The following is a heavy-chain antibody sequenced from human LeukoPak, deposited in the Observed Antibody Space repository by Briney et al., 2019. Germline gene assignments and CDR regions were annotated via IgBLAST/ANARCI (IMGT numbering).Heavy chain of an antibody. Sequence: KPSETLSLTCTVSGDSISTSSYYWGWIRQPPGKGLEWIGSIYYSGSTYYTPSLKSRVSISVDTSKNQFSLRLNSPTATDTAVYYCVRHHAHYFYYMAVWGKGTTVIVSS. V-gene: IGHV4-39*01. CDR3: VRHHAHYFYYMAV. CDR1: GDSISTSSYY. CDR2: IYYSGST. J-gene: IGHJ6*03.